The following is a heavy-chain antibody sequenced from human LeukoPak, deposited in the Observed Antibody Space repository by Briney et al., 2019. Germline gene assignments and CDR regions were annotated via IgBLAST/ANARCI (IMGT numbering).Heavy chain of an antibody. CDR3: ARGRGIRPHYDY. J-gene: IGHJ4*02. CDR2: INHSGST. D-gene: IGHD3-10*01. CDR1: GGSISSSSYY. V-gene: IGHV4-39*07. Sequence: SETLSLTCTVSGGSISSSSYYWGWIRQPPGKGLEWIGEINHSGSTNYNPSLKSRVTISVDTSKNQFSLKLSSVTAADTAVYYCARGRGIRPHYDYWGQGTLVTVSS.